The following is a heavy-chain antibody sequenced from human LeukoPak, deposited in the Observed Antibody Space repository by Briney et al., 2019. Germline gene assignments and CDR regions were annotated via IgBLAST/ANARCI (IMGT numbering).Heavy chain of an antibody. CDR1: GFTSSSYG. CDR3: AKDLELYGDQYYFDC. V-gene: IGHV3-30*18. Sequence: GGSLRLSCAASGFTSSSYGMHWVRRAPGKGLEWVAVRSYDGSNKYYADSVKGRFTISRDNSQNTLYLQTNSLRAEDTAVYYCAKDLELYGDQYYFDCWGQGTLVTVSS. D-gene: IGHD4-17*01. CDR2: RSYDGSNK. J-gene: IGHJ4*02.